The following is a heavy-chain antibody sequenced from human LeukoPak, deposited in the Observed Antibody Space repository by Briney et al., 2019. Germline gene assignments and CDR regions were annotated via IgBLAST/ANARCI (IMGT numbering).Heavy chain of an antibody. CDR1: GFTFSSYW. CDR2: INSDGIST. J-gene: IGHJ4*02. V-gene: IGHV3-74*01. Sequence: PGGSLRLSCAASGFTFSSYWMHWVRQSPGKGLLWVSRINSDGISTIYADSVKGRFTISIDNAKNTLYLQMNSLRAEDTAVYYCARVYYDFWSGYSHCFDYWGQGTLVTVSS. D-gene: IGHD3-3*01. CDR3: ARVYYDFWSGYSHCFDY.